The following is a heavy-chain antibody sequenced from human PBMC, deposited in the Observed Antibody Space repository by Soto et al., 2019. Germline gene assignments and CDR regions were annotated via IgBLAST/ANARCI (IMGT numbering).Heavy chain of an antibody. CDR1: GYTFTSYG. J-gene: IGHJ4*02. CDR2: ISAYNGNT. CDR3: ANGSSANGLQHFDH. V-gene: IGHV1-18*04. D-gene: IGHD2-15*01. Sequence: QVQLVQSGAEVKKPGASVKVSCKASGYTFTSYGISWVRQAPGQGLEWMGWISAYNGNTNYAQKLPGRVTMATDTSTSPAYMELRSLRLEDTAGYYCANGSSANGLQHFDHWGQGTLVTVSS.